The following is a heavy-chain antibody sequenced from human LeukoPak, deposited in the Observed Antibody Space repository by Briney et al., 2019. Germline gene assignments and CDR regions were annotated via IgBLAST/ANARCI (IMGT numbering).Heavy chain of an antibody. V-gene: IGHV4-39*01. CDR1: GGSISSSGYY. CDR2: IYSSGSS. D-gene: IGHD5-18*01. Sequence: SETLSLTCTVSGGSISSSGYYWGWIRQPPGKGLEWIGSIYSSGSSYQNPSLKSRVTISVDTSKNQFSLKLSSLTAADTALYYCARRRGYTYGLFDYWGQGALVTVSS. J-gene: IGHJ4*02. CDR3: ARRRGYTYGLFDY.